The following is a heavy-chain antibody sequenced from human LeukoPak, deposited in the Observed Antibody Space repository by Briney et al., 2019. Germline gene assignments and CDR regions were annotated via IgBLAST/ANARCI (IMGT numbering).Heavy chain of an antibody. V-gene: IGHV3-74*01. CDR2: INSDGRNT. J-gene: IGHJ6*02. CDR3: ARAIPGYYDMDV. D-gene: IGHD2-21*01. Sequence: QAGGSLRLSCAASGFTFSNYWMHWVRQAPGKGLVWVSRINSDGRNTNYADSVKGRFTISRDNAKNTLYLQMNSLRAEDTAVYYCARAIPGYYDMDVWGQGTTVTVSS. CDR1: GFTFSNYW.